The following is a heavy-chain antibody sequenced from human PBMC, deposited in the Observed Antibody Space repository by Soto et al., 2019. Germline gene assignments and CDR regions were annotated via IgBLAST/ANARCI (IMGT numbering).Heavy chain of an antibody. Sequence: SVKVSCKASGGTFSSYAISWVRQAPGQGLEWMGGIIPIFGTANYAQKLQGRVTMTTDTSTSTAYMELRSLRSDDTAVYYCARDRATAYYDILTGYPDYWGQGTLVTVSS. V-gene: IGHV1-69*05. CDR2: IIPIFGTA. CDR3: ARDRATAYYDILTGYPDY. D-gene: IGHD3-9*01. J-gene: IGHJ4*02. CDR1: GGTFSSYA.